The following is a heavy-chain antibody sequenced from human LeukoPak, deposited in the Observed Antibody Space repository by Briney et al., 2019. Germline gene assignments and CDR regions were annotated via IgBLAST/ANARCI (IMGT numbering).Heavy chain of an antibody. D-gene: IGHD3-9*01. Sequence: ASVTVSFKASGYTFTSYDINWVRQATGQGLEWMGWMNPNSGNTGYAQKFQGRVTMTRNTSISTAYMELSSLRSEDTAVYYCARALRYFDWLSPGEVIDAFDIWGQGTMVTVSS. J-gene: IGHJ3*02. CDR2: MNPNSGNT. CDR1: GYTFTSYD. CDR3: ARALRYFDWLSPGEVIDAFDI. V-gene: IGHV1-8*01.